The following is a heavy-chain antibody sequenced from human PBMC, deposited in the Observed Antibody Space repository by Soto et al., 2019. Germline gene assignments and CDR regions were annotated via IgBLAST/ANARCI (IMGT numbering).Heavy chain of an antibody. CDR1: GFAFTGHP. CDR3: ARRVIGSSRAFDI. J-gene: IGHJ3*02. V-gene: IGHV3-23*01. CDR2: ISDGGDLT. D-gene: IGHD3-10*01. Sequence: GGSLRLSCAASGFAFTGHPMSWVRQAPEKGLEWVTGISDGGDLTYNADSVKGRFTISRDNSRNTLYLQMNSLRAEDTAVYYCARRVIGSSRAFDIWGQGKIVT.